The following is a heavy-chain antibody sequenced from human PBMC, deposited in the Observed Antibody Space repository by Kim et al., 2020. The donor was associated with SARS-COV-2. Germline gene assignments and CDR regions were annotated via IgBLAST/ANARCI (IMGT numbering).Heavy chain of an antibody. CDR1: GFSLSNSA. Sequence: GGSLRLSCAASGFSLSNSAMHWVRQAPGKGLEWVAIISSDGTKKYYADSVKGRFTVSRDNSKNTLSLQMNSLRAEDTAVYYCAKAFYDFWSGYYADDYWGQGSLVTVSS. D-gene: IGHD3-3*01. CDR3: AKAFYDFWSGYYADDY. V-gene: IGHV3-30*18. J-gene: IGHJ4*02. CDR2: ISSDGTKK.